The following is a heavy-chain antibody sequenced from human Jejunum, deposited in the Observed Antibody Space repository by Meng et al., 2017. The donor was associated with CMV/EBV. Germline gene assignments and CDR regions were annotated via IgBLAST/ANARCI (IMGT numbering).Heavy chain of an antibody. CDR3: AASSSSWYQNWFDP. CDR2: ISAYNGNT. J-gene: IGHJ5*02. Sequence: VQRVPSGAEWKKHGDSVKCSCKPSGYTFTSYGISWVRQAPGQGLEWMGWISAYNGNTNYAQKLQGRVTMTTDTSTSTAYMELRSLRSDDTAVYYCAASSSSWYQNWFDPWGQGTLVTVSS. D-gene: IGHD6-13*01. V-gene: IGHV1-18*01. CDR1: GYTFTSYG.